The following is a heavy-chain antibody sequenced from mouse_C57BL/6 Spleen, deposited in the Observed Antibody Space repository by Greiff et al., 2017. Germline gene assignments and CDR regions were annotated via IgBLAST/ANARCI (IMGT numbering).Heavy chain of an antibody. CDR2: ISYDGSN. CDR3: ARGIYYDYDGDY. Sequence: EVQLVESGPGLVKPSQSLSLTCSVTGYSITSGYYWNWIRQFPGNKLEWMGYISYDGSNNYNPSLKNRISITRDTSKNQFFLKLNSVTTEDTATYYCARGIYYDYDGDYWGQGTTLTVSS. CDR1: GYSITSGYY. D-gene: IGHD2-4*01. V-gene: IGHV3-6*01. J-gene: IGHJ2*01.